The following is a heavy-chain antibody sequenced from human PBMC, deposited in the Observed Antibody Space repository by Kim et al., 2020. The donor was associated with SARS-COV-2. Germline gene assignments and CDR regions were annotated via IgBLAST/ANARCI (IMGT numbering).Heavy chain of an antibody. CDR3: TFSLPVEMATIRRRVARLYYYGMDG. V-gene: IGHV3-73*01. CDR1: GFTFSGSA. CDR2: IRSKANSYAT. J-gene: IGHJ6*02. D-gene: IGHD5-12*01. Sequence: GGSLRLSCAASGFTFSGSAMHWVRQASGKGLEWVGRIRSKANSYATAYAASVKGRFTISRDDSKNTAYLQMNSLKTEDTAVYYCTFSLPVEMATIRRRVARLYYYGMDGWGQGTTVTVSS.